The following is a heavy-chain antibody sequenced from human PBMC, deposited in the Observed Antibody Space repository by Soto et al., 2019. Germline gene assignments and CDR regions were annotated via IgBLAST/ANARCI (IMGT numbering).Heavy chain of an antibody. Sequence: AGGSLRLSCAASGFTFSSYAMHWVRQAPGKGLEWVAVISYDGSNKYYADSVKGRFTISRDNSKNTLYLQMNSLRAEDTAVYYCSGSGYLGNWFDPWGQGTLVTVSS. CDR2: ISYDGSNK. CDR3: SGSGYLGNWFDP. D-gene: IGHD3-22*01. CDR1: GFTFSSYA. V-gene: IGHV3-30-3*01. J-gene: IGHJ5*02.